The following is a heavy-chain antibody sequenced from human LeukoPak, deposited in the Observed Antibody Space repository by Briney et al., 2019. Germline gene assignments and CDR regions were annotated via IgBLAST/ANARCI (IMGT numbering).Heavy chain of an antibody. CDR2: ISFDGSNE. J-gene: IGHJ6*02. Sequence: EAGGSLRLSCAASGFTFSSYGMHWVRQSPGRGLEWVSFISFDGSNEYYADSLKGRFTISRDNSKNTLYLQMNSLRAEDTAMYYCARDRNTGYGVDVWGQGTTVTVSS. V-gene: IGHV3-30*03. CDR1: GFTFSSYG. D-gene: IGHD2-8*02. CDR3: ARDRNTGYGVDV.